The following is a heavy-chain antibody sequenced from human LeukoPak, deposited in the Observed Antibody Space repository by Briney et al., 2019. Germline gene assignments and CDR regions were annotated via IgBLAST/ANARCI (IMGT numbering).Heavy chain of an antibody. CDR2: IYYSGST. CDR1: GGSISSHY. CDR3: ARDLATAATADRAFDI. J-gene: IGHJ3*02. D-gene: IGHD6-13*01. V-gene: IGHV4-59*11. Sequence: SETLSLTCTVSGGSISSHYWSWVRQPPGKGLEWIGYIYYSGSTNYNPSLKNRVTISVDTSKNQFSLKLSSVTAADTAVYYCARDLATAATADRAFDIWSQGTMVTVSS.